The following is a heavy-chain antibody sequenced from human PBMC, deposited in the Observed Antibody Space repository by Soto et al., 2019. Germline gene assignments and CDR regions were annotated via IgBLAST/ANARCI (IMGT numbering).Heavy chain of an antibody. D-gene: IGHD6-19*01. Sequence: GGSLRLSCAASGFTFSSYAMSWVRQAPGKGLEWVSAIRGSGGSTYYADSVKGRFTISRDNSKNTLYLQMNSLRAEDTAVYYCAKPGGVAVAVMEHNWFDPWGQGTLVTVSS. CDR1: GFTFSSYA. V-gene: IGHV3-23*01. J-gene: IGHJ5*02. CDR2: IRGSGGST. CDR3: AKPGGVAVAVMEHNWFDP.